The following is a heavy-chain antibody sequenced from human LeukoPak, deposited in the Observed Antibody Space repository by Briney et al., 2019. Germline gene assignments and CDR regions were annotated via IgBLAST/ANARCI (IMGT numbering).Heavy chain of an antibody. J-gene: IGHJ4*02. CDR1: GYTCTGYY. D-gene: IGHD2-21*02. CDR2: INPNSGGT. CDR3: ARARIVVVTAILGY. V-gene: IGHV1-2*02. Sequence: GASVKVSCKASGYTCTGYYMHWVRQAPGQGLEWMGWINPNSGGTNYAQKFQGRVTMTRDTSISTAYMELSRLRSDDTAVYYCARARIVVVTAILGYWGQGTLVTVSS.